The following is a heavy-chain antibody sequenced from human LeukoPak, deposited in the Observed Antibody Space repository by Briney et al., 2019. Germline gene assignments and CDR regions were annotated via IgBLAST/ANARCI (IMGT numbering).Heavy chain of an antibody. Sequence: SETLSLTCAVYGGSFSGYYWSWIRQPPGKGLEWIGEINHSGSTNYNPSLKSRVTTSVDTSKNQFSLKLSSVTAADTAVYYCAGRKGGSYLGRQVIFDYWGQGTLVTVSS. CDR1: GGSFSGYY. D-gene: IGHD1-26*01. J-gene: IGHJ4*02. V-gene: IGHV4-34*01. CDR3: AGRKGGSYLGRQVIFDY. CDR2: INHSGST.